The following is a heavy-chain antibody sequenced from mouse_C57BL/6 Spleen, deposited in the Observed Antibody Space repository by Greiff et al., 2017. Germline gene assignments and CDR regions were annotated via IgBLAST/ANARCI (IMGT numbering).Heavy chain of an antibody. CDR3: TRGNPGYAMDY. Sequence: EVKLMESGEGLVKPGGSLKLSCAASGFTFSSYAMSWVRQTPEKRLEWVAYISSGGDYIYYADTVKGRFTISRDNARNTLYLQMSSLKSEDTAMYYCTRGNPGYAMDYWGQGTSVTVSS. V-gene: IGHV5-9-1*02. CDR1: GFTFSSYA. J-gene: IGHJ4*01. CDR2: ISSGGDYI.